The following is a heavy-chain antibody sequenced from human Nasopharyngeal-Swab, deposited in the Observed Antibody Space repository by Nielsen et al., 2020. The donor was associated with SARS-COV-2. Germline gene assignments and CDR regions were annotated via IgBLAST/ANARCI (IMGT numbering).Heavy chain of an antibody. D-gene: IGHD3-3*01. CDR3: AKEEGGYDFWSGYSKPLNAFDI. V-gene: IGHV3-30*18. CDR2: ISYDGNNK. J-gene: IGHJ3*02. Sequence: WSRQCPGKGLEWVAVISYDGNNKFYADSLKGRFTVSRDNSENTLYLQMNSLRPEDTAVYYCAKEEGGYDFWSGYSKPLNAFDIWGQGTMVTVSS.